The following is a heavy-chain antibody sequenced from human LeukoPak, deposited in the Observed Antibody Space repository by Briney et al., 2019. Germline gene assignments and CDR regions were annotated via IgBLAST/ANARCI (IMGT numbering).Heavy chain of an antibody. Sequence: SETLSLTCAVYGGSFSGYYWSWIRQPPGKGLEWIGEINHSGSTNYNPSLKSRVTISVDTSKNQFSLKLSSVSAADTAVYYCARGAPAGSFDYWGQGTLVTVSS. CDR1: GGSFSGYY. V-gene: IGHV4-34*01. CDR2: INHSGST. CDR3: ARGAPAGSFDY. J-gene: IGHJ4*02.